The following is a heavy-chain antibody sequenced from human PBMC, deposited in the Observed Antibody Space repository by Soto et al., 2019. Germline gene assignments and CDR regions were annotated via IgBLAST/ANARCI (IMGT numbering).Heavy chain of an antibody. J-gene: IGHJ6*02. CDR2: IFSRFFTGSDNT. CDR1: GFAFSDYT. Sequence: GGSLRLSCSASGFAFSDYTMGWVRLTPGKGLEWVSTIFSRFFTGSDNTAYADSVTGRFTISRDNSQNMLFLQMNSLGVEDAAVYYCSIPFYCSGGSCYYYYYGMDVWGQGTTVTVSS. CDR3: SIPFYCSGGSCYYYYYGMDV. V-gene: IGHV3-23*01. D-gene: IGHD2-15*01.